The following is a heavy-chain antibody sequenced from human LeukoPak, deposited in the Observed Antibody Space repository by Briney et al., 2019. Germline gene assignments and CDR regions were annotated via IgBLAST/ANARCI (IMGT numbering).Heavy chain of an antibody. CDR2: TNHSGST. CDR3: ARARIAVAGTFGYYYYGMDV. V-gene: IGHV4-34*01. D-gene: IGHD6-19*01. CDR1: GGSFSGYY. J-gene: IGHJ6*02. Sequence: SETLSLTCAVYGGSFSGYYWSWIRQPPGKGLEWIGETNHSGSTNYNPSLKSRVTISVDTSKNQFSLKLSSVTAADTAVYYCARARIAVAGTFGYYYYGMDVWGQGTTVTVSS.